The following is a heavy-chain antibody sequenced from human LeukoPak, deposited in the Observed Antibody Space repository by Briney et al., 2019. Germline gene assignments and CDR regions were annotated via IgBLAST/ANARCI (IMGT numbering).Heavy chain of an antibody. J-gene: IGHJ4*02. D-gene: IGHD1-26*01. Sequence: PGGSLRLSCAASGFTFSSYNMNGVRQAPGKGLEWVSYITSSSTTIYYADSVKGRFTISRDNANNSLYLQMNSLRGDDTAVYYCARRQVGANPFDRWGQGTLVTVSS. CDR2: ITSSSTTI. CDR3: ARRQVGANPFDR. CDR1: GFTFSSYN. V-gene: IGHV3-48*01.